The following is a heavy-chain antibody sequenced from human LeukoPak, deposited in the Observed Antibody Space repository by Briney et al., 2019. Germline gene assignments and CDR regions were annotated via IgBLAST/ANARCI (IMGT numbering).Heavy chain of an antibody. CDR1: GYTLTELS. V-gene: IGHV1-24*01. J-gene: IGHJ6*02. CDR3: ATNVVVPAAMAGYYGMDV. Sequence: ASVKVSCKVSGYTLTELSMHWVRQAPGKGLEWMGGFDPEDGETIYAQKFQGGVTMTENTSTDTAYMELSSLRSEDTAVYYCATNVVVPAAMAGYYGMDVWGQGTTVTVSS. D-gene: IGHD2-2*01. CDR2: FDPEDGET.